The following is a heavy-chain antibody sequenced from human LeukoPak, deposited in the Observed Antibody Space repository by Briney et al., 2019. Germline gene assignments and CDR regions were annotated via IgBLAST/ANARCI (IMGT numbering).Heavy chain of an antibody. CDR1: GFTFSNLA. CDR2: ISGSGGTT. V-gene: IGHV3-23*01. J-gene: IGHJ4*02. Sequence: GGSLRLSCVASGFTFSNLAMGWVRQAPGKGLEWVSVISGSGGTTYYADSVKGRFTISRDNSRNTLYLQMNSLRVEDTAVYYCAKDARRSSGWYFFDHWGQGTLVTVSS. D-gene: IGHD6-19*01. CDR3: AKDARRSSGWYFFDH.